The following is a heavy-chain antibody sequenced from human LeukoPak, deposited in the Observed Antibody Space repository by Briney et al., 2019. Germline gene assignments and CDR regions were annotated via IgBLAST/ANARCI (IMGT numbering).Heavy chain of an antibody. CDR2: IKSKTDGGTT. J-gene: IGHJ6*02. Sequence: EGSLRLSCAASGFTFSNAWMSWVRQAPGKGLEWVGRIKSKTDGGTTDYAAPVKGRFTISRDDSKNTLYLQMNSLKTEDTAVYYCTTEAEDYYYGMDVWGQGTTVTVSS. V-gene: IGHV3-15*01. CDR3: TTEAEDYYYGMDV. CDR1: GFTFSNAW.